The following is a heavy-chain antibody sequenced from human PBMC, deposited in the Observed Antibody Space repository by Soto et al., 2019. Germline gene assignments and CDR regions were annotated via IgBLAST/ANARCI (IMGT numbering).Heavy chain of an antibody. V-gene: IGHV4-59*01. J-gene: IGHJ4*02. CDR3: ARRKGSSWSFDY. CDR2: IYYSGST. D-gene: IGHD6-13*01. Sequence: SETLSITCTVSGGSISNYCWSWIRQPPGKGLEWIGYIYYSGSTNYNPSLKSRVTISVDTSKNQFSLKLSSVTAADTAVYYCARRKGSSWSFDYWGQGTLVTVSS. CDR1: GGSISNYC.